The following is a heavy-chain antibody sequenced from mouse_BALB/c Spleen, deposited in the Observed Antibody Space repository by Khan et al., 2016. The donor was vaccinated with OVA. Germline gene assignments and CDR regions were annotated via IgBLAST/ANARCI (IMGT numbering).Heavy chain of an antibody. CDR3: ARDYGSSCRYFDV. Sequence: QVQLKQSGAELVRPGVSVKISCKGSGYTFTDYAMHWVKQSHAKSLEWIGVISTYYGDANYNQKFKGKATMTVDKSSSTAYMELARLTSEDSAIYYWARDYGSSCRYFDVWGAGTTVTVSS. J-gene: IGHJ1*01. D-gene: IGHD1-1*01. V-gene: IGHV1S137*01. CDR1: GYTFTDYA. CDR2: ISTYYGDA.